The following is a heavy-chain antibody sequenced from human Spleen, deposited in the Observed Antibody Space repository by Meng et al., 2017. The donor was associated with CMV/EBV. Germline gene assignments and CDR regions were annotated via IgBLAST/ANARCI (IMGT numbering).Heavy chain of an antibody. CDR3: ASEMVRGVYKPPDAFDV. V-gene: IGHV1-69*12. Sequence: QVQVVQSGAEVKKPGSSVKVSCKASGGSLSNYAINWVRQAPGQGLEWMGGVIPIFTTTNYAQKFQGRVTITADESTSTVHMELNNLKSDDTALYYCASEMVRGVYKPPDAFDVWGQGTMVTVSS. J-gene: IGHJ3*01. CDR2: VIPIFTTT. D-gene: IGHD3-10*01. CDR1: GGSLSNYA.